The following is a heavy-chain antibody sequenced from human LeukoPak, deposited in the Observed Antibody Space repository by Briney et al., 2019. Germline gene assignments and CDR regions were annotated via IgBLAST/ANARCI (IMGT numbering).Heavy chain of an antibody. D-gene: IGHD2-2*01. Sequence: PGGSLRRSYAASAFTFSDYWMRWVRHPPGKGPARLANINKDGSEKIYVDSVKGRRTVSRDNAKTSRYLQMSSLTAEDTAVYYCARDIVPPGIFWEFWGQGSLVTVSS. J-gene: IGHJ4*02. V-gene: IGHV3-7*05. CDR2: INKDGSEK. CDR3: ARDIVPPGIFWEF. CDR1: AFTFSDYW.